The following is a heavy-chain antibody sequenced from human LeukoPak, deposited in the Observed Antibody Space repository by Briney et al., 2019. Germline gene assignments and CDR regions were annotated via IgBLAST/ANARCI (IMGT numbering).Heavy chain of an antibody. V-gene: IGHV3-33*01. D-gene: IGHD6-13*01. J-gene: IGHJ4*02. Sequence: GGSLRLSCAASGFTLSSYGMQWVRQAPGKGLEWVSVIWHDGSSKNYADSVKGRFTVSRDNSKNTLYLQMNSLRVDDTAVYYCARDRGSSWSYFDYWGQGTLVTVSS. CDR2: IWHDGSSK. CDR1: GFTLSSYG. CDR3: ARDRGSSWSYFDY.